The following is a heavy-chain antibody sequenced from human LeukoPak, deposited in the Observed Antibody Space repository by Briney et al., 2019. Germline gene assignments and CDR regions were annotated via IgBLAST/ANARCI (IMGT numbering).Heavy chain of an antibody. D-gene: IGHD4-11*01. CDR2: IGSSSSPI. V-gene: IGHV3-48*01. CDR3: ARDQAYSFDY. J-gene: IGHJ4*02. Sequence: PGGSLRLSCAASGFTFSAYSMNWVRQAPEKGLEWVSYIGSSSSPIYYADSVKGRFTISRDNAKNSLYLQMDSLRAKDTAVYYCARDQAYSFDYWGQGTLVTVSS. CDR1: GFTFSAYS.